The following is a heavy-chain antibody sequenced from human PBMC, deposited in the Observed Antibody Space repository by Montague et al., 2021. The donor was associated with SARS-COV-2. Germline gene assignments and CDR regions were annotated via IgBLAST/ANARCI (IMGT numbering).Heavy chain of an antibody. J-gene: IGHJ4*02. CDR3: ASGFSPAFDRAAFDY. CDR1: GDSIRSSSYY. D-gene: IGHD3-9*01. V-gene: IGHV4-39*01. CDR2: IYYDGST. Sequence: SETLSLTCTVAGDSIRSSSYYWGWIRQPPGRGLEWIGSIYYDGSTYYNPSFKSRVTISVDTSKTQFSLKLSSVTAADTAVYSCASGFSPAFDRAAFDYWGQGTLVTVSS.